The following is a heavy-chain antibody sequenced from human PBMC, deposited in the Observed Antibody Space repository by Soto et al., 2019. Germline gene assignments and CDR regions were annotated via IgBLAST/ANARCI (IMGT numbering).Heavy chain of an antibody. Sequence: QVQLVQSGAEVKKPGASVKVSCKASGYTFTSYYMHWVRQAPGQGLEWMGIINPSGGSTSYAQKVQGRVTMTRDTSTSTVYVELSSLRSEDPAVYYFARASPTKRNWFDPWGQGTLVTVSS. CDR2: INPSGGST. CDR1: GYTFTSYY. V-gene: IGHV1-46*03. CDR3: ARASPTKRNWFDP. J-gene: IGHJ5*02.